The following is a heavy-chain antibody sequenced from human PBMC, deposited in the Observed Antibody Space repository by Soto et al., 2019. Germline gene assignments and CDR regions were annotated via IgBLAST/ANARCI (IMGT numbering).Heavy chain of an antibody. CDR2: IYSGGST. D-gene: IGHD2-21*02. Sequence: GGSLRLSCAASGFTVSSNYMSWVRQAPGKGLEWVSVIYSGGSTYYADSVKGRFTISRDNSKNTLYLQMNSLRAEDTAVYYCASIAYCGGDCYSDYWGQGSLVTVSS. CDR3: ASIAYCGGDCYSDY. J-gene: IGHJ4*02. V-gene: IGHV3-53*01. CDR1: GFTVSSNY.